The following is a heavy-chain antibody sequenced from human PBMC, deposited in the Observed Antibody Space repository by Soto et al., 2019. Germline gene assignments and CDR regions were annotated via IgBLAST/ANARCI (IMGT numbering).Heavy chain of an antibody. CDR1: GFTFSSYA. CDR3: AKHIYYDILTGYYNVPYYFDY. J-gene: IGHJ4*02. Sequence: GGSLRLSCAASGFTFSSYAMSWVRQAPGKGLEWVSAISGSGGSTYYADSVKGRFTISRDNSKNTLYLQMNSLRAEDTAVYYCAKHIYYDILTGYYNVPYYFDYWGQGTLVTVSS. V-gene: IGHV3-23*01. CDR2: ISGSGGST. D-gene: IGHD3-9*01.